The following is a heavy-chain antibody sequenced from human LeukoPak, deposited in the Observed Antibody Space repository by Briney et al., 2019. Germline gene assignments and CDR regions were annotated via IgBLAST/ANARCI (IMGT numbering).Heavy chain of an antibody. D-gene: IGHD5-12*01. Sequence: GGSLRLSCAASGFTFDDYAMHWVRQAPGKGLEWVSSISSSSSYIYYADSVKGRFTISRDDARNSLYLQMNSLRAEDTAVYYCARARGYSGYGIGYWGQGTLVTVSS. J-gene: IGHJ4*02. CDR3: ARARGYSGYGIGY. CDR1: GFTFDDYA. V-gene: IGHV3-21*01. CDR2: ISSSSSYI.